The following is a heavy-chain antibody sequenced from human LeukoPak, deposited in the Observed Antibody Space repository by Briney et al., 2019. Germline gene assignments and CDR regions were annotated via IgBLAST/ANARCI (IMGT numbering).Heavy chain of an antibody. Sequence: GGSLRLSCAASGFTFSSYSMNGVRQAPGKGLEWGSSISSSSSYIYYADAVKGRFTISRENAKNSLYLKMNSLRAEDTAVYYCARDNYYYDSSGYFLLNFDYWGQGTLVTVSS. CDR2: ISSSSSYI. CDR3: ARDNYYYDSSGYFLLNFDY. D-gene: IGHD3-22*01. V-gene: IGHV3-21*01. J-gene: IGHJ4*02. CDR1: GFTFSSYS.